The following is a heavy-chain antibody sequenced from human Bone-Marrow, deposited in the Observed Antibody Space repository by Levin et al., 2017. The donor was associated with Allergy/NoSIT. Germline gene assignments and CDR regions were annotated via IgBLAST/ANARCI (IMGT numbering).Heavy chain of an antibody. V-gene: IGHV4-61*01. J-gene: IGHJ6*02. Sequence: SETLSLTCTVSGGSVGSGSYYWNWIRQFPGKELQWIGHINYSGSTIYNPSLNSRVNISFDTSKSQFFLRLSSVTAADTAVYYCARDEIGYKFPHQYYYGLDVWGQGTTVTVSS. CDR2: INYSGST. CDR3: ARDEIGYKFPHQYYYGLDV. D-gene: IGHD5-24*01. CDR1: GGSVGSGSYY.